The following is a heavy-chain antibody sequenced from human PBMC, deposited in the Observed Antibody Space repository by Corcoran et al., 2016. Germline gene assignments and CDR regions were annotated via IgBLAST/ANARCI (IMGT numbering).Heavy chain of an antibody. V-gene: IGHV1-2*02. Sequence: QVQLVQSGAEVKKPGASVKVSCKASGYTFTGYYMHWVRQAPGQGLEWMGWINPNSGGTNYAQKFQGRVTMTRDTSISTAYMELSRLRSDDTTVYYCARVPALRVGAPYYFDYWGQGTLVTVSS. CDR1: GYTFTGYY. J-gene: IGHJ4*02. CDR2: INPNSGGT. CDR3: ARVPALRVGAPYYFDY. D-gene: IGHD1-26*01.